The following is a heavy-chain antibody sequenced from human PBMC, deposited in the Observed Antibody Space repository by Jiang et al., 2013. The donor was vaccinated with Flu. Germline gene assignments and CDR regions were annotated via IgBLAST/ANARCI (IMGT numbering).Heavy chain of an antibody. CDR2: IIPIFGTA. V-gene: IGHV1-69*13. Sequence: EVKKPGASVKVSCKASGYTFTSYAISWVRQAPGQGLEWMGGIIPIFGTANYAQKFQGRVTITADESTSTAYMELSSLRSEDTAVYYCARDHERTIFGVVDRGKNWFDPWGQGTLVTVSS. J-gene: IGHJ5*02. CDR1: GYTFTSYA. D-gene: IGHD3-3*01. CDR3: ARDHERTIFGVVDRGKNWFDP.